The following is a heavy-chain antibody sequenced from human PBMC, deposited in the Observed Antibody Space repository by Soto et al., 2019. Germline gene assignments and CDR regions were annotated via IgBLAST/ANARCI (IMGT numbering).Heavy chain of an antibody. V-gene: IGHV3-66*01. J-gene: IGHJ4*02. CDR1: GFTVSSNY. D-gene: IGHD2-15*01. CDR3: ARTCSGGTCSFDY. Sequence: GGSLRLSCAASGFTVSSNYMSWVRQASGKGLEWVSVIYSGGSTYYADSVKGRFTISRDNSENTLYLQMNSLRAEDTAVYYCARTCSGGTCSFDYWGQGTLVTVSS. CDR2: IYSGGST.